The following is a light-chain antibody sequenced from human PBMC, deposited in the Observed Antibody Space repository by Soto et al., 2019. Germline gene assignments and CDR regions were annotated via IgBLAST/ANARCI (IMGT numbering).Light chain of an antibody. Sequence: QSVLTQPASVSGSPGQSISISCIGTSSDVGAFNYVSWYQHHPGKAPQLIIYDVTSRPSGVSNRFSASKSGNTASLTISGLQDEDEADYYCSSYTTRNTEVFGTGTKLTVL. CDR1: SSDVGAFNY. V-gene: IGLV2-14*03. J-gene: IGLJ1*01. CDR3: SSYTTRNTEV. CDR2: DVT.